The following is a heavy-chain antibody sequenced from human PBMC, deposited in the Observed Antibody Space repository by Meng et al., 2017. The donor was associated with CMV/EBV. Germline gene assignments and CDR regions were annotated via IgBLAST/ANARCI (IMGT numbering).Heavy chain of an antibody. D-gene: IGHD2-2*02. CDR2: INSDGSST. Sequence: GGSLRLSCAASGFTFGSYWMHWVRQAPGKGLVWVSRINSDGSSTSYADSVKGRFTISRDNAKNTLYLQMNSLRAEDTAVYYCARSRYCSSTSCYKPLHYWGQGTLVTVSS. J-gene: IGHJ4*02. CDR3: ARSRYCSSTSCYKPLHY. CDR1: GFTFGSYW. V-gene: IGHV3-74*01.